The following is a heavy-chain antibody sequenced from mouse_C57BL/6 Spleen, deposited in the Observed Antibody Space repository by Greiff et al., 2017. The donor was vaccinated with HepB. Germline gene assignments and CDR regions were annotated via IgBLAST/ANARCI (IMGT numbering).Heavy chain of an antibody. J-gene: IGHJ4*01. Sequence: VQLQQSGPELVKPGASVKISCKASGYAFSSSWMNWVKQRPGKGLEWIGRIDPGDGDTNYNGKFKGKATLTADKPSITAYMQLSSLTSEDSAVYVCARRGSYAIDYWGQVTSVTVSS. V-gene: IGHV1-82*01. CDR1: GYAFSSSW. CDR2: IDPGDGDT. CDR3: ARRGSYAIDY.